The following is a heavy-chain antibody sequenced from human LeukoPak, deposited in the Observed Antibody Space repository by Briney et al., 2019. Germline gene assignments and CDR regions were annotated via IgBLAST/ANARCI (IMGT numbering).Heavy chain of an antibody. V-gene: IGHV3-30*18. CDR3: AKWWTTRDYGDY. D-gene: IGHD2-15*01. Sequence: GGSLRLSCAASGFTLSRYGMHWVRQAPGKGREWVADISYDGSNKYYADSVKGRFNISRDNSKNTLYLQMSSLRAEDTAVYYCAKWWTTRDYGDYWGQGTLVTVSS. CDR1: GFTLSRYG. CDR2: ISYDGSNK. J-gene: IGHJ4*02.